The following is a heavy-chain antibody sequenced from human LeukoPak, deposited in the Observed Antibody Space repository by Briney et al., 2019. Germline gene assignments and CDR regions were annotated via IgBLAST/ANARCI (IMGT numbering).Heavy chain of an antibody. CDR1: GGTFSSYA. D-gene: IGHD2-2*01. J-gene: IGHJ4*02. CDR3: ARSSSTSFPTANFDY. V-gene: IGHV1-69*04. CDR2: IIPILGIA. Sequence: SVKVSCKASGGTFSSYAISWVRQAPGQGLEWMGRIIPILGIANYAQKFQGRVTITADKSTSTAYMELSSLRSEDTAVYYCARSSSTSFPTANFDYWGQGTLVTVSS.